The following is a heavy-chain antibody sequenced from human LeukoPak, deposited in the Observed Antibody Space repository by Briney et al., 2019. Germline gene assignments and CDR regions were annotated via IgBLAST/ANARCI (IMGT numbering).Heavy chain of an antibody. CDR1: GGSISSGGYS. D-gene: IGHD3-9*01. CDR3: ARVSDKYDILTGPPRD. V-gene: IGHV4-30-4*07. CDR2: TYYSGST. J-gene: IGHJ4*02. Sequence: SETLSLTCAVSGGSISSGGYSWSWIRQPPGKGLEWIGYTYYSGSTYYNPSLKSRVTISVDTSKNQFSLKLSSVTAADTAVYYCARVSDKYDILTGPPRDWGQGTLVTVSS.